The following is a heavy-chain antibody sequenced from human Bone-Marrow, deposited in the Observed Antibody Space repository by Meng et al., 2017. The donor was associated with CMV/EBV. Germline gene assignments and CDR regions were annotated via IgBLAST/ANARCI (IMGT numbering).Heavy chain of an antibody. CDR2: INHSGST. CDR1: GGSFSGYY. J-gene: IGHJ1*01. CDR3: ARRLRGTGPKYFQH. D-gene: IGHD3/OR15-3a*01. V-gene: IGHV4-34*01. Sequence: VQPQQWGAGLLKPSEILSLTCAVYGGSFSGYYWSWNRQPPGKGLEWIGEINHSGSTNYHPSLKSRVTISVDTSKNQFSLKLSSVTAADTAVYYCARRLRGTGPKYFQHWGQGTLVTVSS.